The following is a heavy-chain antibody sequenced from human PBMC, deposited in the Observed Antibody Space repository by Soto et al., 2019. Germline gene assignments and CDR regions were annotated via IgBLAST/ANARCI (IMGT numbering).Heavy chain of an antibody. Sequence: GGSLRLSCAASGLIFSSHGMHWIRQAPGKGLEWVAVIWYDGSNKYYADSVKGRFTISRDNSKNTLYLQMNSLRVEDTAVYYCGPDTLDYWGQGTLVTVSS. J-gene: IGHJ4*02. CDR1: GLIFSSHG. V-gene: IGHV3-33*01. CDR3: GPDTLDY. CDR2: IWYDGSNK.